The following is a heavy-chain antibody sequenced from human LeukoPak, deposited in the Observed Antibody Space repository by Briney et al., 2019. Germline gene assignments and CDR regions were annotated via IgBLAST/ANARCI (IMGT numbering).Heavy chain of an antibody. CDR2: ISSSGTYI. CDR1: GFTFSSYS. J-gene: IGHJ4*02. V-gene: IGHV3-21*01. D-gene: IGHD6-13*01. Sequence: GGSLRLSCAASGFTFSSYSMNWVRQAPGKGLEWVSFISSSGTYIYYADSMKGRFTISRDNAKNSLYLQMNSLRAEDTAVYYCARKAAAGTRKDFDYWGQGTLVTVSS. CDR3: ARKAAAGTRKDFDY.